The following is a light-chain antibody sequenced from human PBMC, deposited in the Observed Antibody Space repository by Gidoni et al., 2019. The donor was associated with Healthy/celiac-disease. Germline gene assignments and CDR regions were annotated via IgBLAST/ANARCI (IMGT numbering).Light chain of an antibody. V-gene: IGLV4-60*03. CDR2: VEGNGSY. Sequence: QPVLPQSSSASASLASSVKLTCTLSSGDSSYIIAWHQQQPGKAPRYLMKVEGNGSYNKGSGVPDRFSGSSSGADRYLTISNLQSEDEAEYYCETWDSNTLLFGGGTKLTVL. J-gene: IGLJ2*01. CDR3: ETWDSNTLL. CDR1: SGDSSYI.